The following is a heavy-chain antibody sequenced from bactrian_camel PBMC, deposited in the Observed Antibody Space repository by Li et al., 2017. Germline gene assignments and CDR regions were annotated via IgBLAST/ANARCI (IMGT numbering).Heavy chain of an antibody. Sequence: VQLVESGGGSVQAGESLRLSCVASGSTYSMGWFRQAPGREREGVAAIYTGGGSTVYADSVKGRFTMSRDNAKNVVFLQMNSLKPEDTAMYFCAGVRPSSRYTPPLDPGSYDLWGQGTQVTVS. J-gene: IGHJ4*01. D-gene: IGHD2*01. CDR1: GSTYS. CDR3: AGVRPSSRYTPPLDPGSYDL. CDR2: IYTGGGST. V-gene: IGHV3S40*01.